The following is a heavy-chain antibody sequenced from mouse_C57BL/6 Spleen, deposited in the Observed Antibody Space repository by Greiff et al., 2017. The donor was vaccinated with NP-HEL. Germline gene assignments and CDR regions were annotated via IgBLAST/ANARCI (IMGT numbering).Heavy chain of an antibody. CDR2: IDPSDSYT. V-gene: IGHV1-59*01. CDR1: GYTFTSYW. Sequence: QVQLQQPGAELVRPGTSVKLSCKASGYTFTSYWMHWVKQRPGQGLEWIGVIDPSDSYTNYNQKFKVKATLTVDTSSSTAYMQLSSLTSEDSAVYYCARSQLRLYYYAMDYWGQGTSVTVSS. D-gene: IGHD1-1*01. J-gene: IGHJ4*01. CDR3: ARSQLRLYYYAMDY.